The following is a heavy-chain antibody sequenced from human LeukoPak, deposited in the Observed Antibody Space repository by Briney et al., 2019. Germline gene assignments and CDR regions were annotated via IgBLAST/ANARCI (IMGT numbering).Heavy chain of an antibody. CDR2: IIPIFGTA. Sequence: ASVKVSCKASGDTFSNYVISWVRQAPGQGLEWMGGIIPIFGTANYAQKLQGRVTITADESTGTAYMELSSLRSDDTAVYYCARVALLLWFGELLPDKRFDPWGQGTLVTVSS. V-gene: IGHV1-69*13. D-gene: IGHD3-10*01. CDR1: GDTFSNYV. J-gene: IGHJ5*02. CDR3: ARVALLLWFGELLPDKRFDP.